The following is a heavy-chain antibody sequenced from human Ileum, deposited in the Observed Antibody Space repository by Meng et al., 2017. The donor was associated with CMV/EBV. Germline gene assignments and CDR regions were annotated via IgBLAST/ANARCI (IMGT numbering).Heavy chain of an antibody. CDR1: GGSFSGYY. D-gene: IGHD2-2*02. Sequence: SETLSLTCAVYGGSFSGYYWSWIRQPPGKGLEWIGEINHSGSTNYNPSLKSRVTISVDTSKNQFSLKLSSVTAADTAVYYCAKQFCTTTSCYKNGLDVWGQGTTVTVSS. CDR2: INHSGST. V-gene: IGHV4-34*01. J-gene: IGHJ6*02. CDR3: AKQFCTTTSCYKNGLDV.